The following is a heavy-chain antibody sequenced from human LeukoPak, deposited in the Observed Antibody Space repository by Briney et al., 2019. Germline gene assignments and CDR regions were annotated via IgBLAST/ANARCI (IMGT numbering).Heavy chain of an antibody. CDR2: ISDSGGST. CDR1: GFTFSSYA. Sequence: GGSLRLSCAASGFTFSSYAMSWVRQAPGKGLEWVSAISDSGGSTYYADSVKGRFTISRDNSKNTLYLQMNSLRAEDTAVYYCATVVGYSSGPYYFDNWAQGTLVTVSS. CDR3: ATVVGYSSGPYYFDN. V-gene: IGHV3-23*01. J-gene: IGHJ4*02. D-gene: IGHD6-25*01.